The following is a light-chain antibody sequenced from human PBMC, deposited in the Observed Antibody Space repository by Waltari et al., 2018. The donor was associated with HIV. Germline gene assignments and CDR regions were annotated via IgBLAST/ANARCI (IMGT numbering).Light chain of an antibody. CDR1: SSNIGKNI. J-gene: IGLJ2*01. Sequence: QSMLAQPPSVSGTHGQRVIISCSGGSSNIGKNIVNWYQQFTGTAPTRVVYGGSQRPSGFPDRFSVSKSGTAASLAISGLQSEDEADYYCAVWDDTLKGLFGGGTKLTV. CDR3: AVWDDTLKGL. V-gene: IGLV1-44*01. CDR2: GGS.